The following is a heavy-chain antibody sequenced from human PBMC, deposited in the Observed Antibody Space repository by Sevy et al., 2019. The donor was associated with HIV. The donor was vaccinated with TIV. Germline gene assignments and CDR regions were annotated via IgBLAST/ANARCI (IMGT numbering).Heavy chain of an antibody. Sequence: ASVKVSCKASGYTFTGYYMHWVRQAPGQGLEWMGWINPNSGGTNYAQKFQGRVTMTRDTYISTAYMELSRLRSDDTAVYYCARALTYYYDSSGYDPHAFDIWGQGTMVTVSS. D-gene: IGHD3-22*01. CDR3: ARALTYYYDSSGYDPHAFDI. CDR2: INPNSGGT. V-gene: IGHV1-2*02. CDR1: GYTFTGYY. J-gene: IGHJ3*02.